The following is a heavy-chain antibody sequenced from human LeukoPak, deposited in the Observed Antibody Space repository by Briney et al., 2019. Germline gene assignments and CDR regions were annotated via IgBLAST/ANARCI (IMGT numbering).Heavy chain of an antibody. V-gene: IGHV3-30*02. CDR1: GFTFSSYG. CDR3: ASFLTGKPKRSERFDY. CDR2: IRYGGSNK. J-gene: IGHJ4*02. Sequence: GGSLRLSCAASGFTFSSYGMHWVRQAPGKGLEWVAFIRYGGSNKYYADSVKGRFTISRDDSKNTLYLQMNSLRAEDTAVYYCASFLTGKPKRSERFDYWGQGTLVTVSS. D-gene: IGHD7-27*01.